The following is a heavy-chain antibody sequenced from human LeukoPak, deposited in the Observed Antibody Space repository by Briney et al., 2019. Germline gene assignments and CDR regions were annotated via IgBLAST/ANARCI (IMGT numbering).Heavy chain of an antibody. CDR3: ARRAPVPAAIPGYYGMDV. J-gene: IGHJ6*02. Sequence: SETLSLTCAVYGGSFSGYYWSWVRQPPGKGLEWIGEINHSGSTNYNPSLKRRVTISVDTSKNQFSLQLSSVTAADTAVYYCARRAPVPAAIPGYYGMDVWGQGTTVTVSS. CDR2: INHSGST. V-gene: IGHV4-34*01. CDR1: GGSFSGYY. D-gene: IGHD2-2*01.